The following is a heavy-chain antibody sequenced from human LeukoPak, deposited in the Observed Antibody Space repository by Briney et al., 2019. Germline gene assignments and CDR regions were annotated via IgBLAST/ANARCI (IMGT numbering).Heavy chain of an antibody. Sequence: GSLRLSCAASGFTFSNYAMSWVRQAPGKGLEWIGEINHSGSTNYNPSLKSRVTISVDTSKNQFSLKLSSVTAADTAVYYCARGQVKQQLLPRTGSRYYYYYMGVWGKGTTVTVSS. CDR3: ARGQVKQQLLPRTGSRYYYYYMGV. CDR2: INHSGST. CDR1: GFTFSNYA. D-gene: IGHD6-13*01. J-gene: IGHJ6*03. V-gene: IGHV4-34*01.